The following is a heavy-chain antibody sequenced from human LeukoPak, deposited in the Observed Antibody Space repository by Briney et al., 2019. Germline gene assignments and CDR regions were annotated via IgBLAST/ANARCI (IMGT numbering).Heavy chain of an antibody. CDR3: ARDQYDILTGYYAGGY. V-gene: IGHV1-18*01. CDR2: ISAYNGNT. J-gene: IGHJ4*02. D-gene: IGHD3-9*01. CDR1: GYTFTSYG. Sequence: EASVKVSCKASGYTFTSYGISWVRQAPGQGLEWMGWISAYNGNTNYAQKLQGRVTMTTDTSTSTAYMELRSLRSDDTAVYYCARDQYDILTGYYAGGYWGQGTLVTVSS.